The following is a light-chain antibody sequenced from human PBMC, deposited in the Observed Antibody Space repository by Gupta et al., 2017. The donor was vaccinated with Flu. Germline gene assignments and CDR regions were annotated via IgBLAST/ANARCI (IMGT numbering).Light chain of an antibody. V-gene: IGKV1-39*01. Sequence: PSSLSASPGDRVTITCLASQNIDTNLNWYRQKPGKAPELLIYAASTLQSGLPSRFSGGGSGTDFTLTISKLQPEDSATYCFQQTYVYPRSFGQGTTLEIK. J-gene: IGKJ1*01. CDR3: QQTYVYPRS. CDR2: AAS. CDR1: QNIDTN.